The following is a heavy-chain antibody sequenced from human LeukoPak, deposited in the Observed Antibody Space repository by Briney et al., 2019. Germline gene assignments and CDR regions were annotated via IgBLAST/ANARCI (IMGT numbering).Heavy chain of an antibody. Sequence: GGSLRLSCAASGFTFSSYAMSWVRQAPGKGLEWVSAISGSGGSTYYADSVKGRFTISRDNSKNTLYLQMNSLRAEDTAVYYCAKDWDIAVAAHNWFDPWGQGTLVTVSS. J-gene: IGHJ5*02. CDR1: GFTFSSYA. CDR2: ISGSGGST. D-gene: IGHD6-19*01. CDR3: AKDWDIAVAAHNWFDP. V-gene: IGHV3-23*01.